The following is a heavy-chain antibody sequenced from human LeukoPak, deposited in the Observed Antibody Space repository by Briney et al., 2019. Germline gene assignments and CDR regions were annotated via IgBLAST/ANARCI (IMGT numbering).Heavy chain of an antibody. CDR3: ARDLGGFYDSSGYAGWFDP. CDR1: GYTFTGYY. Sequence: ASVTVSCKASGYTFTGYYMHWVRQAPGQGLEWMGWINPNSGGTNYAQKFQGRVTMTRNTSISTAYMELSRLRSDDTAVYYCARDLGGFYDSSGYAGWFDPWGQGTLVTVSS. J-gene: IGHJ5*02. CDR2: INPNSGGT. V-gene: IGHV1-2*02. D-gene: IGHD3-22*01.